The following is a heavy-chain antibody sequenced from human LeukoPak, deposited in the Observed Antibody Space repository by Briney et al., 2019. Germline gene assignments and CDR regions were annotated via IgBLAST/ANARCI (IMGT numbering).Heavy chain of an antibody. V-gene: IGHV4-4*09. J-gene: IGHJ3*02. CDR2: IYPSGST. CDR1: DDSISGYY. Sequence: PSETLSLTCTVPDDSISGYYYIWIRQPPGKGLEWIAYIYPSGSTKYNPSLKSPVTVSVDTSKNQLSLRLSSVTAADTAVYYCARRAAATRAFDIWGQGTTVTVSS. CDR3: ARRAAATRAFDI. D-gene: IGHD6-25*01.